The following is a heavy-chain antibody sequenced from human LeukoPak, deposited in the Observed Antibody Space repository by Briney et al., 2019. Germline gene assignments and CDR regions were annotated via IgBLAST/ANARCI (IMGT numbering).Heavy chain of an antibody. CDR2: FDPEDGET. CDR1: GYTLTELS. CDR3: ATDSGGSGPFSWAGWFDP. J-gene: IGHJ5*02. Sequence: ASVKVSCKVSGYTLTELSMHWVRQAPGKGLEWMGGFDPEDGETIYAQKFQGRVTMTEDTSTDTAYMELSSLRSEDTAVYYCATDSGGSGPFSWAGWFDPWGQGTLVTVSS. D-gene: IGHD3-10*01. V-gene: IGHV1-24*01.